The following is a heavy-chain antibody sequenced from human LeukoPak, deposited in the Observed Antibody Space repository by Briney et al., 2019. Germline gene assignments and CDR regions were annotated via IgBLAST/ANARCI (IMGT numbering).Heavy chain of an antibody. CDR2: IYHSGTI. Sequence: SETLSLTCTVSGYSISSGYYWGWIRQPPGKGLEWLASIYHSGTIYHNPSLNRRGTISVYTSKTQFSLKLTSVTDADTAVYYCARGLGRQQLVSPFDYWGQGTLVTVSS. V-gene: IGHV4-38-2*02. D-gene: IGHD6-13*01. CDR3: ARGLGRQQLVSPFDY. J-gene: IGHJ4*02. CDR1: GYSISSGYY.